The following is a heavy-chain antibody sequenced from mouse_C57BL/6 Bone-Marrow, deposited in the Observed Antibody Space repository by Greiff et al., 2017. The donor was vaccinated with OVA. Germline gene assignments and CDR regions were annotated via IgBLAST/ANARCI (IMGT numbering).Heavy chain of an antibody. Sequence: QVQLQQPGAELVKPGASVKMSCKASGYTFTSYWITWVKQRPGQGLEWIGDIYPGSGSTNYNEKFKSKATLTVDTSSSTAYMQLSSLTSEDSAVYFCARRRIYYDYDWFAYWGQGTLVTVSA. J-gene: IGHJ3*01. CDR1: GYTFTSYW. CDR2: IYPGSGST. V-gene: IGHV1-55*01. D-gene: IGHD2-4*01. CDR3: ARRRIYYDYDWFAY.